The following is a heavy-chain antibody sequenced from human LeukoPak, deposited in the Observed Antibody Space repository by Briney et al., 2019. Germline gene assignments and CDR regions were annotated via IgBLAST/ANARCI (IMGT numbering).Heavy chain of an antibody. J-gene: IGHJ3*02. CDR2: ISAYNGNT. V-gene: IGHV1-18*01. CDR3: ARDYDYVWGTDDAFDI. Sequence: ASVKVSCKASGYTFTSYGISWVRQAPGQGLEWMGWISAYNGNTNYAQKLQGRVTMTTDTSTSTAYMELRSLRSDDTAVYYCARDYDYVWGTDDAFDIRGQGTMVTVSS. CDR1: GYTFTSYG. D-gene: IGHD3-16*01.